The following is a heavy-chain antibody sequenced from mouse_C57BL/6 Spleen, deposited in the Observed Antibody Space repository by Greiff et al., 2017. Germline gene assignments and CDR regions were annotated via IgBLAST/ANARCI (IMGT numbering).Heavy chain of an antibody. CDR3: ARAYYYGSSQFAY. V-gene: IGHV5-17*01. Sequence: EVQGVESGGGLVKPGGSLKLSCAASGFTFSDYGMHWVRQAPEKGLEWVAYISSGSSTIYYADTVKGRFTISRDNAKNTLFLQMTSLRSEDTAMYYCARAYYYGSSQFAYWGQGTLVTVSA. CDR1: GFTFSDYG. J-gene: IGHJ3*01. CDR2: ISSGSSTI. D-gene: IGHD1-1*01.